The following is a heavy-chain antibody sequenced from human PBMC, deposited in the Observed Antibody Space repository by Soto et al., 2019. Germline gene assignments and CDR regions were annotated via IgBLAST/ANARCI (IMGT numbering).Heavy chain of an antibody. CDR3: ARDRYYDILTGYRAYYGMDV. D-gene: IGHD3-9*01. J-gene: IGHJ6*02. Sequence: SETLSLTCTVSGGSISSYYWGWIRQPPGKGLEWIGYIYYSGSTNYNPSLKSRVTISVDTSKNQFSLKLSSVTAADTAVYYCARDRYYDILTGYRAYYGMDVWGQGTTVTVSS. CDR2: IYYSGST. V-gene: IGHV4-59*01. CDR1: GGSISSYY.